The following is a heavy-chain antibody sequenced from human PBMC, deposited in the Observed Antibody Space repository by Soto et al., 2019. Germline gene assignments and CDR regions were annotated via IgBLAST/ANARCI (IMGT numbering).Heavy chain of an antibody. V-gene: IGHV3-23*01. Sequence: GGSLRLSCAASGFTFSSYAMSWVRQAPGKGLEWVSAISGSGGSTYYADSVKGRFTISRDNSKNTLYLQMNSLRAEDTAVYYCAKDQGGFSSYDTDYWGQGTLVTISS. CDR3: AKDQGGFSSYDTDY. J-gene: IGHJ4*02. D-gene: IGHD5-12*01. CDR1: GFTFSSYA. CDR2: ISGSGGST.